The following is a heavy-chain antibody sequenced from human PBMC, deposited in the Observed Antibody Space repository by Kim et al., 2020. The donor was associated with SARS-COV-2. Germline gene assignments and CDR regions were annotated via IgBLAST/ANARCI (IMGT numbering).Heavy chain of an antibody. Sequence: SETLSLTCAISSDSMSSYYWSWIRHLPGRGLEWIGYIYYSGNTDYNPSLKSRVSISWDTSKSHFSLDVTSLTAADTAVYYCARSEGRGSWRQFDHWGQGILVTVSS. CDR2: IYYSGNT. V-gene: IGHV4-59*01. CDR1: SDSMSSYY. J-gene: IGHJ4*02. CDR3: ARSEGRGSWRQFDH. D-gene: IGHD6-19*01.